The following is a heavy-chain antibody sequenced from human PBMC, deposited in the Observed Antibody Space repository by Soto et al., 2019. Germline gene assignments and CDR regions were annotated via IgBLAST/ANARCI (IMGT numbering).Heavy chain of an antibody. CDR1: GGSISSFY. Sequence: ETLSLSGAVSGGSISSFYWSWIRQPAGKGLEWIGRIYSGGRNNYNPSLKSRVTMSVDTSKNQFSLRLSSVTAADTAMYYCARGSSRWDYWGQGTLVTVS. CDR3: ARGSSRWDY. V-gene: IGHV4-4*07. CDR2: IYSGGRN. J-gene: IGHJ4*02. D-gene: IGHD6-13*01.